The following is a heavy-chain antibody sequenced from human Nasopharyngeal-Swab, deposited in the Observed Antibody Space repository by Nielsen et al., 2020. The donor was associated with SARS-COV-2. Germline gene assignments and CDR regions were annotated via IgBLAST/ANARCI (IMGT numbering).Heavy chain of an antibody. V-gene: IGHV3-23*01. CDR2: ISGSGGST. Sequence: GESLKISCAASGFTFSSYAMSWVRQAPGKGLEWVLAISGSGGSTYYADSVKGRFTISRDNSKNTLYLQMNSLRAEDTAVYYCAKEVHYYDSSGYPSWYFDLWGRGTLVTVSS. D-gene: IGHD3-22*01. CDR3: AKEVHYYDSSGYPSWYFDL. J-gene: IGHJ2*01. CDR1: GFTFSSYA.